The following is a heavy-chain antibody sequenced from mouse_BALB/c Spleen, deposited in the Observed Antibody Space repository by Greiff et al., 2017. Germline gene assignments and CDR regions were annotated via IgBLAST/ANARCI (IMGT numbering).Heavy chain of an antibody. D-gene: IGHD2-4*01. Sequence: VQLKQSGAELVKPGASVKLSCTASGFNIKDTYMHWVKQRPEQGLEWIGRIDPANGNTKYDPKFQGKATITADTSSNTAYLQLSSLTSEDTAVYYCAFYYDYEYYAMDYWGQGTSVTVSS. J-gene: IGHJ4*01. V-gene: IGHV14-3*02. CDR1: GFNIKDTY. CDR2: IDPANGNT. CDR3: AFYYDYEYYAMDY.